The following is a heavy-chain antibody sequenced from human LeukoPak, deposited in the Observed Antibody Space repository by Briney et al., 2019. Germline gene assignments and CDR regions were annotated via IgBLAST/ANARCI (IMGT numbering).Heavy chain of an antibody. Sequence: SQTLSLTCAISGDSVSSNSASWNWIRQSPSRGLEWLGRTYYSSKWHGDSAVSVKSRVIISQDTSKNQVSLQLNSVTPDDTAVYYSARGGRGWTVSLVDAWGQGILVTVSS. V-gene: IGHV6-1*01. CDR3: ARGGRGWTVSLVDA. CDR2: TYYSSKWHG. J-gene: IGHJ5*02. CDR1: GDSVSSNSAS. D-gene: IGHD6-19*01.